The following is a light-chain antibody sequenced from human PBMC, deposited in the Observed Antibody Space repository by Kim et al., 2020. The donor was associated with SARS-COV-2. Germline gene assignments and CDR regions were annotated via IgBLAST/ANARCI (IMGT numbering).Light chain of an antibody. V-gene: IGLV2-8*01. CDR1: SSDVGASNY. J-gene: IGLJ2*01. Sequence: QSVPIPCTGTSSDVGASNYVSWYQHHPGKAPKLMIYEVSKRPSGVPDRFSGSKSGNAASLTVSGLQAEDEADYYCTSYAGDNYYVLFGGGTQLTVL. CDR3: TSYAGDNYYVL. CDR2: EVS.